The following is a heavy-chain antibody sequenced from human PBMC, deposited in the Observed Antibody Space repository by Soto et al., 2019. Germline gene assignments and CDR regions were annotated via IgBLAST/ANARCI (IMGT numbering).Heavy chain of an antibody. J-gene: IGHJ5*02. CDR3: AREKSDLELFNWLDP. CDR1: GYSFTTYW. Sequence: DVQLAQSGAEVKKPGESLRITCEASGYSFTTYWISWVRQMPGKGLEWMGAIDPRDSYTKYSPSFQGHVTISADKSISTAYLQWNSLKASDTAIYYCAREKSDLELFNWLDPWGQGTLVTVSS. D-gene: IGHD1-7*01. V-gene: IGHV5-10-1*03. CDR2: IDPRDSYT.